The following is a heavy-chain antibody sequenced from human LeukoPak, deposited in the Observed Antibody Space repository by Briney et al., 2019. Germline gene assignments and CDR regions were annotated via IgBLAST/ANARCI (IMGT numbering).Heavy chain of an antibody. Sequence: SVKVSCKASGGTFISYAISWVRQAPGQGLEWMGGIIPIFGTANYAQKFQGRVTITADESTSTAYMELSSLRSEDTAVYYCARGDYGDYLVGYWGQGTLVTVSS. J-gene: IGHJ4*02. V-gene: IGHV1-69*13. CDR2: IIPIFGTA. D-gene: IGHD4-17*01. CDR3: ARGDYGDYLVGY. CDR1: GGTFISYA.